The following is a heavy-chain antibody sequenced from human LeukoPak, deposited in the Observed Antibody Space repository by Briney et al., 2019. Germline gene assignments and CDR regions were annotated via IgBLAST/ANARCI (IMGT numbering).Heavy chain of an antibody. V-gene: IGHV3-21*04. D-gene: IGHD3-9*01. Sequence: GGSLRLSCAASRFTFSSYSMNWVRQAPGKGLEWVSSISSSGSYIYYADSVKGRFTISRDNAKNSLYLQMNSLIGEDSAIYYCANLRYFGLREWGQGTLVTVSS. J-gene: IGHJ4*02. CDR1: RFTFSSYS. CDR2: ISSSGSYI. CDR3: ANLRYFGLRE.